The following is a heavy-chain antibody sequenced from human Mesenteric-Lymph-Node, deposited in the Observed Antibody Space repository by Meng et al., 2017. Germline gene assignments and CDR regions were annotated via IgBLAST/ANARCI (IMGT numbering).Heavy chain of an antibody. CDR3: ARGGGNSWYIDY. V-gene: IGHV4-34*01. J-gene: IGHJ4*02. Sequence: QVQLQQWGAGLLKPSETLSLTCAVHGGSFSGYYWSWIRQPPGKGLERIGEINHSGSTNYNPSLKSRVTISVDTSKNQFSLKLSSVTAADTAVYYCARGGGNSWYIDYWGQGTLVTVSS. CDR2: INHSGST. CDR1: GGSFSGYY. D-gene: IGHD6-13*01.